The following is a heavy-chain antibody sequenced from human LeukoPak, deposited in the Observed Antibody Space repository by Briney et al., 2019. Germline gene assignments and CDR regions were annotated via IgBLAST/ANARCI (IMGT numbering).Heavy chain of an antibody. J-gene: IGHJ4*02. CDR3: AKDLSKGLLYRRGMYYFDY. Sequence: GGSLRLSCAASGFSVSDNGMSWVRQAPGKGLEWVSGIVGGDGGTYYADSVKGRFIISRDNSKNTLYLQMNSLRAEDTAAYYCAKDLSKGLLYRRGMYYFDYWGQGTLVTVSS. D-gene: IGHD3-3*01. V-gene: IGHV3-23*01. CDR1: GFSVSDNG. CDR2: IVGGDGGT.